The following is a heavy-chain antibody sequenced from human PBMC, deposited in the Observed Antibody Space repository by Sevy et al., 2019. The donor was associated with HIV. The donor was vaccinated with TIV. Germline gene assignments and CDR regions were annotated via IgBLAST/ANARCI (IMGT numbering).Heavy chain of an antibody. D-gene: IGHD2-8*01. Sequence: GSLRLACAASGFTFSKYSMSWVRQPPGKGLEWVSTLSFGCGEINHADSVKGRFTISRDNSKNSLYLQMNNLRAEDTAVYYCAREGCTKPHDYWGQGTLVTVSS. CDR3: AREGCTKPHDY. J-gene: IGHJ4*02. CDR1: GFTFSKYS. CDR2: LSFGCGEI. V-gene: IGHV3-23*01.